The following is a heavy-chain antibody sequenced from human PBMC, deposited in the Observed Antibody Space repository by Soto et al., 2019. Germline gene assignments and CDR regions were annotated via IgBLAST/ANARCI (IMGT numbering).Heavy chain of an antibody. CDR1: GFTFSSYA. D-gene: IGHD5-18*01. CDR3: AKPANRWIQQYYFDY. J-gene: IGHJ4*02. V-gene: IGHV3-23*01. Sequence: EVQLLESGGGLVQTGGSLRLSCAASGFTFSSYAMSWVRQAPGKGLEWVSTISGSDSAYYADSVKGRLTISRDNSKNTLYLQMNRLRPEDTAVYYCAKPANRWIQQYYFDYWGQGTLVTVSS. CDR2: ISGSDSA.